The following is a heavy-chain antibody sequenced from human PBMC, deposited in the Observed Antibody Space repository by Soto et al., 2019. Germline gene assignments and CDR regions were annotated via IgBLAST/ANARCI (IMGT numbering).Heavy chain of an antibody. Sequence: QVQLQESGPGLVKPSQTLSLTCTVSGGSITSGGYYWSWIRQHPGKGLEWSGYTYYSGGTYYNPSLKSRMTISVDTSKNRCSRKLSAVTAADTAVYYCARVEIWGYYLGVDYWGQGTLVTVSS. J-gene: IGHJ4*02. D-gene: IGHD3-22*01. CDR1: GGSITSGGYY. CDR3: ARVEIWGYYLGVDY. V-gene: IGHV4-31*03. CDR2: TYYSGGT.